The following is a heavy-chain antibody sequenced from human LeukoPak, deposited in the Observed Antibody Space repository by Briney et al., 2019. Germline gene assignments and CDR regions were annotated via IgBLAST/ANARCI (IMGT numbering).Heavy chain of an antibody. Sequence: SETLSLTCTVSAYSISSGYYWSWIRQPPGKGLEWIGYIYYSGSTNYNPSLKSRVTISVDTSKNQFSLKLTSVTAADTAVYYCAREVVAAAGTVDYWGQGTLVTVSS. CDR3: AREVVAAAGTVDY. CDR2: IYYSGST. CDR1: AYSISSGYY. V-gene: IGHV4-61*01. J-gene: IGHJ4*02. D-gene: IGHD6-13*01.